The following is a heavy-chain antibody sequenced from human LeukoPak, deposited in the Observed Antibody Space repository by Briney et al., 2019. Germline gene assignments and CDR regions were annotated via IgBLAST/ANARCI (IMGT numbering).Heavy chain of an antibody. D-gene: IGHD4-17*01. J-gene: IGHJ4*02. CDR3: ARLAGDYAPFDC. V-gene: IGHV3-11*06. Sequence: PGGSLRLSCAASGFTFSDYYMSWIRQAPGKGLEWVSYISSSSSYTNYAASVKGRFTISRDNAKNSRYLQRNSLRAEDTAVYYCARLAGDYAPFDCWGQGTLVTVSS. CDR2: ISSSSSYT. CDR1: GFTFSDYY.